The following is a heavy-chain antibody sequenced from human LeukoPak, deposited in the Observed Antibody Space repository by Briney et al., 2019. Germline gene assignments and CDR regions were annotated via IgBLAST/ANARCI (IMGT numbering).Heavy chain of an antibody. V-gene: IGHV3-74*01. CDR3: ARLGYDSSGYHPFDY. D-gene: IGHD3-22*01. Sequence: GGSLRLSCAASGFTFSSYWMHWVRQAPGKGLAWVARINSDGSTTNYADSVKGRFTISRDNAKNTLYLQMNSLRVEDTALYYCARLGYDSSGYHPFDYWGQGTLVTVSS. CDR1: GFTFSSYW. J-gene: IGHJ4*02. CDR2: INSDGSTT.